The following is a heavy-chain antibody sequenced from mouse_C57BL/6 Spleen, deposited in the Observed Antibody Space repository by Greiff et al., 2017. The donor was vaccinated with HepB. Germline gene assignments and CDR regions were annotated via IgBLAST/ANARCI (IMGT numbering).Heavy chain of an antibody. V-gene: IGHV5-9-1*02. J-gene: IGHJ1*03. CDR3: TRGDYYGSSHWYFDV. D-gene: IGHD1-1*01. Sequence: DVHLVESGEGLVKPGGSLKLSCAASGFTFSSYAMSWVRQTPEKRLEWVAYISSGGDYIYYADTVKGRFTISRDNARNTLYLQMSSLKSEDTAMYYCTRGDYYGSSHWYFDVWGTGTTVTVSS. CDR2: ISSGGDYI. CDR1: GFTFSSYA.